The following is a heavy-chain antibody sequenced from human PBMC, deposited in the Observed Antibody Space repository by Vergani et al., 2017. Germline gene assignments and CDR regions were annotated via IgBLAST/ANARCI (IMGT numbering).Heavy chain of an antibody. V-gene: IGHV5-51*01. D-gene: IGHD6-19*01. CDR3: ARVGSGIAVAGYRYYYGMDV. Sequence: EVPLVQSGAAVKKPGESLKISCKGSGYSFTSYWIGWVRQLPGKGLEWMGIIYPGDSDTRYSPYVQGQVTISADKSISTAYLQWSSLKASDTAMYYCARVGSGIAVAGYRYYYGMDVWGQGTTVTVSS. CDR2: IYPGDSDT. CDR1: GYSFTSYW. J-gene: IGHJ6*02.